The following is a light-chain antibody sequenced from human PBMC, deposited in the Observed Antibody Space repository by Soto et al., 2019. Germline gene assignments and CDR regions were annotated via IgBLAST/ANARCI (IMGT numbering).Light chain of an antibody. CDR1: QSAISN. V-gene: IGKV3-15*01. Sequence: EIVLTQSPPTLSVSGGDRVALXFRASQSAISNLAWYQQRPGQTPRLLIYDASTRATDIPARFSGSGSGTDFTLTISSLLSEDFAVYYCHQYYKWPLTFGGGTKVDIK. CDR3: HQYYKWPLT. CDR2: DAS. J-gene: IGKJ4*01.